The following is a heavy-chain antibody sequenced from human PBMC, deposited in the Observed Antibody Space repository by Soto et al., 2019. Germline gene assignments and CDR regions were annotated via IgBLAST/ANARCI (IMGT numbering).Heavy chain of an antibody. CDR2: INQDGSDA. V-gene: IGHV3-7*01. D-gene: IGHD3-3*01. CDR3: ARGGAPFSESEC. J-gene: IGHJ4*02. Sequence: EVQLVESGGGLVQPGGSLRLSCAASGFTFGNYWMTWVRQAPGKGLEWLANINQDGSDAYHVDSVRGRFTISRDTAESSLFLEMNSLRVEDTAVYFCARGGAPFSESECWGQGTLVTVSS. CDR1: GFTFGNYW.